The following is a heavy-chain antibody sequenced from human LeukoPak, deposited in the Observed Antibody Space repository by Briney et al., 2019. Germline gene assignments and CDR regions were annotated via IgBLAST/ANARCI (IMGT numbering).Heavy chain of an antibody. D-gene: IGHD6-19*01. V-gene: IGHV3-30*18. CDR2: ISYDGSNK. CDR1: GFTFSSYG. Sequence: GRSLRLSCAASGFTFSSYGMHWVRQAPGKGLEWVAVISYDGSNKYYADSVKGRFTISRDNSKNTLYLRMNSLRAEDTAVYYCAKDGDSGWYRMGFDYWGQGTLVTVSS. J-gene: IGHJ4*02. CDR3: AKDGDSGWYRMGFDY.